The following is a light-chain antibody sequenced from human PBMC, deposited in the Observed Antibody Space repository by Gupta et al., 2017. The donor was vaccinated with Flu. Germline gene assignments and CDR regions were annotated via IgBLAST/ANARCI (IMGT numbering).Light chain of an antibody. CDR3: ETWGSDTYV. J-gene: IGLJ1*01. V-gene: IGLV4-60*03. Sequence: QPVLTQSSSASASLGSSVKLTCTLSSGHNNYIIAWHQQEPGKAPRFLMKIDRSGSYNKGSGVSDCFSASSSGAARYLTISNLQAEDEDYYYCETWGSDTYVFGTGTKVTVL. CDR1: SGHNNYI. CDR2: IDRSGSY.